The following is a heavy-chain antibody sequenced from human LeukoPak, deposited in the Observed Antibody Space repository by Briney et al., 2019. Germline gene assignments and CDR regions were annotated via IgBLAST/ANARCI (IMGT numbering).Heavy chain of an antibody. Sequence: SETLSLTCTVSGGSISNYYWGWIRQPPGRGLEWIEYIYYSGSTNYNPSLKSRVTISVDTSKNQFSLKLSSVTAADTAVYYCASLGGTYYYGSGSQTNDYWGQGTLVTVSS. CDR3: ASLGGTYYYGSGSQTNDY. D-gene: IGHD3-10*01. J-gene: IGHJ4*02. CDR1: GGSISNYY. V-gene: IGHV4-59*01. CDR2: IYYSGST.